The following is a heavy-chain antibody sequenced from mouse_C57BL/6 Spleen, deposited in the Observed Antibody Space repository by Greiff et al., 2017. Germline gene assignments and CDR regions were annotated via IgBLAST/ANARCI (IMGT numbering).Heavy chain of an antibody. J-gene: IGHJ4*01. CDR1: GFSLTSYG. D-gene: IGHD2-4*01. V-gene: IGHV2-3*01. CDR2: IWGAGST. Sequence: VQLLESGPGLVAPSPRLSITCTASGFSLTSYGVSWVRQPPGKGLEWLGVIWGAGSTTYHSALISRLRISKDNSKSQVFLKLNSLQTDDTATYYCAKEEDYGYAMDYWGQGTSVTVSS. CDR3: AKEEDYGYAMDY.